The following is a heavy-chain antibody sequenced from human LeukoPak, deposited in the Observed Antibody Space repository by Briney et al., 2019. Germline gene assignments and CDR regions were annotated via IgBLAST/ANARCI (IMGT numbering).Heavy chain of an antibody. V-gene: IGHV1-18*01. Sequence: ASVKVSCKASGYTFTSYGINWLRPAPGQGLEWMGWINTNNVNRNYAQKLQGRVTMTTDTSTNTAYMELMSLTSDDTAVYYCARAGQLDYWGQGTLVTVSS. CDR2: INTNNVNR. CDR1: GYTFTSYG. CDR3: ARAGQLDY. D-gene: IGHD1-1*01. J-gene: IGHJ4*02.